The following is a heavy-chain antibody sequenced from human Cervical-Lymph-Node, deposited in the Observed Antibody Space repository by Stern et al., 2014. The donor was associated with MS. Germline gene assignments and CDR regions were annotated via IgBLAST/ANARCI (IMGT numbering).Heavy chain of an antibody. J-gene: IGHJ6*02. Sequence: EVQLEESGGGLVQPGGYLRLSCAASGFTFSSYDMHWVRQATGKGLEWVSAIGTAGDTYYPGSVKGRFTISRENAKNSLYLQMNSLRAGDTAVYYCAREASGAYGMDVWGQGTTVTVSS. D-gene: IGHD3-10*01. CDR1: GFTFSSYD. CDR2: IGTAGDT. CDR3: AREASGAYGMDV. V-gene: IGHV3-13*01.